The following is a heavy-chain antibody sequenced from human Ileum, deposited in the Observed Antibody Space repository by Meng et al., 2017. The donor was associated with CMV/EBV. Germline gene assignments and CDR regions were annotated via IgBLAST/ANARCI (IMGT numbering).Heavy chain of an antibody. J-gene: IGHJ4*02. CDR1: GFTFSCHW. Sequence: SCAAFGFTFSCHWMNWGRQAPGKGLEWVANTKPDGSQKYYVDSVKGRFTMSRENARNSLFLQMNSLRDEDTAVYYCARGIIGTSGIDYWGQGALVTV. CDR3: ARGIIGTSGIDY. CDR2: TKPDGSQK. D-gene: IGHD1/OR15-1a*01. V-gene: IGHV3-7*01.